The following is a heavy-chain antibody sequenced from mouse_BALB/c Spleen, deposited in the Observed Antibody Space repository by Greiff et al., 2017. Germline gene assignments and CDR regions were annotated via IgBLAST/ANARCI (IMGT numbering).Heavy chain of an antibody. D-gene: IGHD2-3*01. CDR2: IYPGNSDT. Sequence: SGTVLARPGASVKMSCKASGYSFTSYWMHWVKQRPGQGLEWIGAIYPGNSDTSYNQKFKGKAKLTAVTSASTAYMELSSLANEDSAVYYCTKGGYYVPDYWGQGTTLTVSS. CDR3: TKGGYYVPDY. V-gene: IGHV1-5*01. CDR1: GYSFTSYW. J-gene: IGHJ2*01.